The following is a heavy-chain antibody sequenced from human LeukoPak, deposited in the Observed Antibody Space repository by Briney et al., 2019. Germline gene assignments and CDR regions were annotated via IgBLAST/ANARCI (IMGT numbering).Heavy chain of an antibody. CDR1: GYSFTNNY. D-gene: IGHD3-9*01. CDR3: ARDQGLTGYFDY. V-gene: IGHV1-46*01. CDR2: INPSGGNT. J-gene: IGHJ4*02. Sequence: GASVKVSCRTSGYSFTNNYMHWVRQAPGQGLEWMGIINPSGGNTNYAQKFQGRVTLTSDTSTTTVYMELSSLRSEDTAVYYCARDQGLTGYFDYWGQGTLVTVSS.